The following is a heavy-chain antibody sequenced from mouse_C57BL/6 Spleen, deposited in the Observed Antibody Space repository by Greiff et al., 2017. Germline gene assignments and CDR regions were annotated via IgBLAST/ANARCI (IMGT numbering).Heavy chain of an antibody. CDR3: SSFYYDYFDY. J-gene: IGHJ2*01. CDR2: IYPGDGST. V-gene: IGHV1-55*01. CDR1: GYTFTSYW. D-gene: IGHD2-4*01. Sequence: VKLKESGAELVKPGASVKMSCKASGYTFTSYWITWVKQRPGQGLEWIGEIYPGDGSTNYNEKFKSKATLTADTSSSTAYMQLSSLTSEDSAVYYFSSFYYDYFDYWGQGTTLTVSA.